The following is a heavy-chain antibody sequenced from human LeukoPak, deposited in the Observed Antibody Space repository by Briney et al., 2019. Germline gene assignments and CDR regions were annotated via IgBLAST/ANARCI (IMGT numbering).Heavy chain of an antibody. Sequence: GGSLRLSCAASGFSFRTYGMIWVRQAPGKGLEWVSYISSSSSTIYYADSVKGRFTISRDNAKNSLYLQMNSLRAEDTAVYYCACYFDYWGQGTLVTVSS. V-gene: IGHV3-48*01. J-gene: IGHJ4*02. CDR1: GFSFRTYG. CDR3: ACYFDY. CDR2: ISSSSSTI.